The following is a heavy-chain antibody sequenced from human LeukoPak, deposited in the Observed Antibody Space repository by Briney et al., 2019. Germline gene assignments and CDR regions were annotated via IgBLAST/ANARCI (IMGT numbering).Heavy chain of an antibody. CDR1: GFTFSSYS. V-gene: IGHV3-21*01. CDR3: ARFQGAHY. CDR2: ISSSSSYI. Sequence: GRSLRLSCAASGFTFSSYSMNWVRQAPGMGLEWVSSISSSSSYIYYADSVKGRFTISRDNTKNSLYLQMNSLRAEDTAVYYCARFQGAHYWGQGTLVTVSS. D-gene: IGHD4/OR15-4a*01. J-gene: IGHJ4*02.